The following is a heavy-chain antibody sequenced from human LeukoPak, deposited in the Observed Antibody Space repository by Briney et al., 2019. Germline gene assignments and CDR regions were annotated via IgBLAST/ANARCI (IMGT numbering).Heavy chain of an antibody. V-gene: IGHV3-49*03. CDR3: ARDYTTRLPYCSSTSCYQNAFDI. Sequence: PGGSLRLSCTASGFTFGDYAMSWFRQAPGKGLEWVGFIRSKAYGGTTEYAASVKGRFTISRDDSKSIAYLQMNSLRAEDTAVYYCARDYTTRLPYCSSTSCYQNAFDIWGQGTMVTVSS. J-gene: IGHJ3*02. CDR2: IRSKAYGGTT. D-gene: IGHD2-2*01. CDR1: GFTFGDYA.